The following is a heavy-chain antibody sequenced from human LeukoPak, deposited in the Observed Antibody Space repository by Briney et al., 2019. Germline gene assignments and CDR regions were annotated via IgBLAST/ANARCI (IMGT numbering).Heavy chain of an antibody. CDR1: GGSISNYY. CDR2: IYSSGDT. CDR3: VRERVGYDSSGRGPRFDC. J-gene: IGHJ4*02. Sequence: SETLSLTCSVSGGSISNYYWSWLRQPAGKGLEWIGRIYSSGDTNYNLSLTSRLTISLDKSKNQLSLKLTSVTPADAAAYYCVRERVGYDSSGRGPRFDCWGQGTLVAVSS. V-gene: IGHV4-4*07. D-gene: IGHD3-22*01.